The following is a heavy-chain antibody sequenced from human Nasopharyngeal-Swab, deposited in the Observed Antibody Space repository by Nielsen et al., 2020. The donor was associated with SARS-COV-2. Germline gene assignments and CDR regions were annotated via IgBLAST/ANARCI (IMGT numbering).Heavy chain of an antibody. Sequence: GESLKISCTASGFTFGDYAMSWVRQAPGKGLEWVGFTRSKAYGGTTEYAASVKGRFTISRDDSKSIAYLQMNSLKTEDTAVYYCTRTDDFWSGYSIFDYWGQGTLVTVSS. CDR2: TRSKAYGGTT. V-gene: IGHV3-49*04. J-gene: IGHJ4*02. D-gene: IGHD3-3*01. CDR1: GFTFGDYA. CDR3: TRTDDFWSGYSIFDY.